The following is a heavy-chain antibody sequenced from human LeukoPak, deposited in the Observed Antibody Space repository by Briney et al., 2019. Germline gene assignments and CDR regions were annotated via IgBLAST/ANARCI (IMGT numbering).Heavy chain of an antibody. D-gene: IGHD3-10*01. CDR1: GYTFAGYY. J-gene: IGHJ4*02. Sequence: ASVKVSCKASGYTFAGYYMHWVRQAPGQGLEWMGWINPNSGGTNYAQKFQGRVTMTRDTSISTAYMELSRLRSDDTAVYYCARDSGIVADFDYWGQGTLVTVSS. CDR2: INPNSGGT. CDR3: ARDSGIVADFDY. V-gene: IGHV1-2*02.